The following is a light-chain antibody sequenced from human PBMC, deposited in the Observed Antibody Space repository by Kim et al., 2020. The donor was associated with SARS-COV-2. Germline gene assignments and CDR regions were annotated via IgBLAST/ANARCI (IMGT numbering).Light chain of an antibody. CDR2: DAF. V-gene: IGKV1-33*01. Sequence: AAVGDTVTITCQASQDIDNYLNWYQQTLGKAPKLLIYDAFNLETGVPSRFSGVRSGTKFTFTISSLQPEDIATYYCQQYSKMPGTFGQGTRLEIK. CDR1: QDIDNY. CDR3: QQYSKMPGT. J-gene: IGKJ5*01.